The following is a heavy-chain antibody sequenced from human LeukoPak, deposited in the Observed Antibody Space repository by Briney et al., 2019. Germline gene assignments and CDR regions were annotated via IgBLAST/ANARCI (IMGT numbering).Heavy chain of an antibody. CDR2: IYTSGST. D-gene: IGHD6-6*01. Sequence: SETLSLTCTVSDGSISSYYWSWIRQPAGKGLEWIGRIYTSGSTNYNPSLKSRVTMSVDTSKNQFSLKLSSVTAADTAVYYCATITSARLDDAFDIWGQGTMVTVSS. V-gene: IGHV4-4*07. CDR3: ATITSARLDDAFDI. CDR1: DGSISSYY. J-gene: IGHJ3*02.